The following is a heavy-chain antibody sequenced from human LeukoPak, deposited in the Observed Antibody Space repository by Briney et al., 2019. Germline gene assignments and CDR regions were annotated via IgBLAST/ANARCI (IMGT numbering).Heavy chain of an antibody. CDR2: ISYDGSAE. Sequence: GGSLRLSCAASGFTFSNYGMHWVRQAPGKGLEWVAVISYDGSAEYYADPVKGRFAIYRDNSRNTLYLQMNSLRPEDTAVYYCAKELTRGSSWYEDYWGQGTLVTASS. J-gene: IGHJ4*02. V-gene: IGHV3-30*18. CDR3: AKELTRGSSWYEDY. D-gene: IGHD6-13*01. CDR1: GFTFSNYG.